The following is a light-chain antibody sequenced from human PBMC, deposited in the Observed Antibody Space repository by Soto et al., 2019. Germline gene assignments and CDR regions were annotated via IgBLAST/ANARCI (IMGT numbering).Light chain of an antibody. V-gene: IGLV2-14*01. Sequence: QSALTQPASVSGSPGQSITISCTGTSSDVGGYNYVSWYQQHPGKAPKLMIYDVSNRPSGVSDRFAGSKSGNTASLTISGIQAEDEADYAGSSYTSSSTLVFGGGTKLTVL. CDR3: SSYTSSSTLV. J-gene: IGLJ3*02. CDR2: DVS. CDR1: SSDVGGYNY.